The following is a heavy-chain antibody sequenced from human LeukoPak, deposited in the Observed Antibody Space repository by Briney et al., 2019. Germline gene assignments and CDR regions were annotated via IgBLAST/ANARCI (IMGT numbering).Heavy chain of an antibody. D-gene: IGHD1-26*01. CDR2: ISAYNGNT. J-gene: IGHJ4*02. CDR3: ARDPGSGSWLKY. Sequence: ASVKVSCKATGYTFTGYYMHWVRQARGQGLEWMGWISAYNGNTNYAQKLQGRVTMTTDTSTSTAYMELRSLRSDDTAVYYCARDPGSGSWLKYWGQGTLVTVSS. V-gene: IGHV1-18*04. CDR1: GYTFTGYY.